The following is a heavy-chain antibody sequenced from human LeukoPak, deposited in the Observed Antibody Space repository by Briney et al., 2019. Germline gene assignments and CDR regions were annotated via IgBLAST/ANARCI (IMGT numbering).Heavy chain of an antibody. CDR1: GGSISGSSYY. CDR3: ARENLHRGVIPDWFDP. D-gene: IGHD3-10*01. CDR2: IYYSGST. Sequence: KASETLSLTCTVSGGSISGSSYYWGWIRQPPGKGLEWIGSIYYSGSTYYNPSLKSRVTISVDTSKNQFSLKLNSVTAADTAVYYCARENLHRGVIPDWFDPWGQGTLVTVSS. V-gene: IGHV4-39*07. J-gene: IGHJ5*02.